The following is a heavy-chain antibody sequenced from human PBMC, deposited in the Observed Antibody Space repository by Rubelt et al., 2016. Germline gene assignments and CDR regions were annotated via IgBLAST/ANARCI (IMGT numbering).Heavy chain of an antibody. V-gene: IGHV3-23*01. Sequence: KGLEWVSAISGSGGSTYYADSVKGRFTISRDNSKNTLYLQMNSLRAEDTAVYYCARYGDLPTGNYWGQGTLVTVSS. CDR3: ARYGDLPTGNY. J-gene: IGHJ4*02. D-gene: IGHD4-17*01. CDR2: ISGSGGST.